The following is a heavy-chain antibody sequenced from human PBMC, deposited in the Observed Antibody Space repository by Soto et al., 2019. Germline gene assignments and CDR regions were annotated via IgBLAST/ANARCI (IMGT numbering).Heavy chain of an antibody. V-gene: IGHV4-59*01. J-gene: IGHJ4*02. CDR2: IYYSRST. Sequence: SETLSLTCTVSGGSISSYYWSWIRQPPGKGLEWIGYIYYSRSTNYNPSLKSRVTISVDTSKNQFSLKLTSVTAADTAVYFCARGGWYVDYWGQGTLITVSS. D-gene: IGHD6-19*01. CDR3: ARGGWYVDY. CDR1: GGSISSYY.